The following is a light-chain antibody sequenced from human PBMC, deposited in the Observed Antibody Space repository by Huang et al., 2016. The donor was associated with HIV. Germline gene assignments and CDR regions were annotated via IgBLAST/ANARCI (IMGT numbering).Light chain of an antibody. V-gene: IGKV3D-11*02. J-gene: IGKJ5*01. Sequence: EIVLTQSPATLSLSPGERATRSCRASQSFSSYLAWYQQKPGQAPRLLVYDASNSATGSPARCSGRGAGTDFTLTSSSLEPEDFAVYCCQQRSNWHNFGQGTRLEIK. CDR3: QQRSNWHN. CDR2: DAS. CDR1: QSFSSY.